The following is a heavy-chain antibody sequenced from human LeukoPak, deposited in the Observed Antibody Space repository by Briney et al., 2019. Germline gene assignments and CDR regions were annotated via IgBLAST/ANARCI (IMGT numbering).Heavy chain of an antibody. V-gene: IGHV4-59*01. CDR2: IYYSGST. CDR1: GGSISSYY. J-gene: IGHJ4*02. D-gene: IGHD5-18*01. Sequence: NPSETLSLTXTVSGGSISSYYWSWIRQPPGKGLEWIGYIYYSGSTNYNPSLKSRVTISVDTSKNQFSLKLSSVTAADTAVYYCARYSYGYFDYWGQGTLVTVSS. CDR3: ARYSYGYFDY.